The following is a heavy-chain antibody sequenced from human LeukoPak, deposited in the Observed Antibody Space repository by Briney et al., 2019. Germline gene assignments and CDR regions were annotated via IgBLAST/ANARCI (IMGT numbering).Heavy chain of an antibody. Sequence: HPGGSLRLSCAASGFTFSSYAMSWARQAPGRGLEWVSVISGSGGSTYYADSVMGRFTIYRDNSKNTLYLQMNSLRAEDTAVYYCAKNHYDILTGYYPYFDYWGQGTLVTVSS. J-gene: IGHJ4*02. V-gene: IGHV3-23*01. CDR2: ISGSGGST. CDR1: GFTFSSYA. CDR3: AKNHYDILTGYYPYFDY. D-gene: IGHD3-9*01.